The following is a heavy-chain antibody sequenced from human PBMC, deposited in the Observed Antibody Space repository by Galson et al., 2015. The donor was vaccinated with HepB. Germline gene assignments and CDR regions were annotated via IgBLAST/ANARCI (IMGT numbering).Heavy chain of an antibody. CDR2: IIPIFGTA. Sequence: SVKVSCKASGYTFTSYYMHWVRQAPGQGLEWMGGIIPIFGTANYAQKFQGRVTITADKSTSTAYMELSSLRSEDTAVYYCARAAAMKEEDYYYGMDVWGQGTTVTVSS. D-gene: IGHD2-2*01. CDR1: GYTFTSYY. J-gene: IGHJ6*02. V-gene: IGHV1-69*06. CDR3: ARAAAMKEEDYYYGMDV.